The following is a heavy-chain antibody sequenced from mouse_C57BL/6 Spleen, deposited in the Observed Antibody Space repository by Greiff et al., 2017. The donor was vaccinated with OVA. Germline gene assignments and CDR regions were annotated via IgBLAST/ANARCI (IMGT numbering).Heavy chain of an antibody. CDR3: ARPANWDEGRFAY. D-gene: IGHD4-1*01. Sequence: EVKVVESGGDLVKPGGSLKLSCAASGFTFSSYGMSWVRQTPDKRLEWVATISSGGSYTYYPDSVKGRFTISRDNAKNTLYLQMSSLKSEDTAMYYCARPANWDEGRFAYWGQGTLVTVSA. J-gene: IGHJ3*01. CDR2: ISSGGSYT. CDR1: GFTFSSYG. V-gene: IGHV5-6*01.